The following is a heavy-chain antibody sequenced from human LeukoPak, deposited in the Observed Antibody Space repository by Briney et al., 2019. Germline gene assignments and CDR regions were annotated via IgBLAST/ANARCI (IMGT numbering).Heavy chain of an antibody. V-gene: IGHV4-34*01. CDR2: INHSATT. CDR3: ASGGYYFDY. J-gene: IGHJ4*02. D-gene: IGHD3-22*01. CDR1: GGAFSGYY. Sequence: SETLSLTCAVYGGAFSGYYWSWGRQPPGKGLEWIGEINHSATTTYPPSLKRPVTISVDPSNTQFSLKLSSVPAADTAVYYCASGGYYFDYWGQGTLVTVSS.